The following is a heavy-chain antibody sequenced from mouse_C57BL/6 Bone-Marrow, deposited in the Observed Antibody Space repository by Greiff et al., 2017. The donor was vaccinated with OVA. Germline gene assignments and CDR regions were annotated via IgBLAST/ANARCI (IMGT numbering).Heavy chain of an antibody. CDR3: ARDGYYGYWYFDV. V-gene: IGHV1-82*01. Sequence: VQLQQSGPELVKPGASVKISCKASGYAFSSSWMNWVKQRPGKGLEWIGRIYPGDGDTNYNGKFKGKATLTADKSSSTAYMQLSSLTSEDSAVYFCARDGYYGYWYFDVWGTGTTVTVSS. CDR1: GYAFSSSW. D-gene: IGHD2-3*01. CDR2: IYPGDGDT. J-gene: IGHJ1*03.